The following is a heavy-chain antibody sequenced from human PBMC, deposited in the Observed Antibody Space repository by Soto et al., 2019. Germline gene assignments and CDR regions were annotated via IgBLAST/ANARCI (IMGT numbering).Heavy chain of an antibody. J-gene: IGHJ3*02. CDR3: ARLYDILTGPRYWDAFDI. D-gene: IGHD3-9*01. V-gene: IGHV1-3*01. CDR2: INAGNGNT. CDR1: GYTFTSYA. Sequence: ASVKVSCKASGYTFTSYAMHWVRQAPGQRLEWMGWINAGNGNTKYSQNFQGRVTITRDTSASTAYMELSSLRSEDTAVYYCARLYDILTGPRYWDAFDIWGQGTMVTVSS.